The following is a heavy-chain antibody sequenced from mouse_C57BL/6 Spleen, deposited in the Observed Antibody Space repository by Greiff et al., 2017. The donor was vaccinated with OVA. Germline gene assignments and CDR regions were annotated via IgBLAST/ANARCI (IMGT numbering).Heavy chain of an antibody. CDR2: IDPSDSYT. J-gene: IGHJ1*03. CDR1: GYTFTSYW. V-gene: IGHV1-69*01. Sequence: VQLQQPGAELVMPGASVKLSCKASGYTFTSYWMHWVKQRPGQGLEWIGEIDPSDSYTNYNQKFKGKSTLTVDKSSSTAYMQLSSLTSEDSAVYYCARSVGYDWYFDVWGTGTTVTVSS. CDR3: ARSVGYDWYFDV. D-gene: IGHD2-2*01.